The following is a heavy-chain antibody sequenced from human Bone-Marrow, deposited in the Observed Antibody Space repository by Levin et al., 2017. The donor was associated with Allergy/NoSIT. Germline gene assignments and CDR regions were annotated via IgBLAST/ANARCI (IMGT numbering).Heavy chain of an antibody. J-gene: IGHJ6*03. Sequence: PGGSLRLSCKASGGSLSNYVISWVRQAPGQSLEWMGGIIPLSGTTNYAQNFQGRVTITADKSTSTAYMELSSLRSDDAAVYYCGGGRILYYFYSYMDVWGNGTTVIVSS. CDR2: IIPLSGTT. CDR1: GGSLSNYV. CDR3: GGGRILYYFYSYMDV. V-gene: IGHV1-69*06. D-gene: IGHD1-14*01.